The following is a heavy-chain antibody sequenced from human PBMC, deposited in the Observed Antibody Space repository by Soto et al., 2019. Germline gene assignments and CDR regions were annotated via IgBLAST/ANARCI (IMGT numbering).Heavy chain of an antibody. CDR1: GFTFSTFG. V-gene: IGHV3-30*18. J-gene: IGHJ6*02. CDR2: ISYDGNNK. D-gene: IGHD4-17*01. CDR3: AKDLQAYGDYDYYCYGLDV. Sequence: QLVESGGGVVPPGASLRLSCAASGFTFSTFGMHWVRQTPGKGLEWVAVISYDGNNKVYAGFVKGRFTISRDNFKNTVDLVMNNLKVDDTAVYYCAKDLQAYGDYDYYCYGLDVWGQGATVSVSS.